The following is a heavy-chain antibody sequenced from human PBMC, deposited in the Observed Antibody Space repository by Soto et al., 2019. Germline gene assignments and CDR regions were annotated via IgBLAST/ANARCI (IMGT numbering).Heavy chain of an antibody. V-gene: IGHV3-30*18. Sequence: QVQLVESGGGVVQPGTSLGLSCAVSGFTFSNYGMHWVRQAPGKGLEWVAVISYDGSTKYYADSVKGRFTISRDNSKNTLYLQMSSLRVEDTAVYYCANQIQTGHWGQGTLVTVSS. D-gene: IGHD5-18*01. CDR2: ISYDGSTK. J-gene: IGHJ4*02. CDR1: GFTFSNYG. CDR3: ANQIQTGH.